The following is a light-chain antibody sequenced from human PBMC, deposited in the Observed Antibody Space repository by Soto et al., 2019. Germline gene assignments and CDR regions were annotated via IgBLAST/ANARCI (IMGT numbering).Light chain of an antibody. CDR1: QGIRND. J-gene: IGKJ1*01. CDR3: LQYNNYPRT. Sequence: DIQLTQSPSSLSASVGDRVSFTCRACQGIRNDLAWYQQKLGKAPRRLMYGASSLQSGVPSRFSGSGSGTEFTLTIDSLQPEDFAVYYCLQYNNYPRTFGQGTKVDI. V-gene: IGKV1-17*01. CDR2: GAS.